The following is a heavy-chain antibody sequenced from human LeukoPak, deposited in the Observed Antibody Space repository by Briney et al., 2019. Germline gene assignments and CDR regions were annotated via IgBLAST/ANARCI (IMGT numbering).Heavy chain of an antibody. V-gene: IGHV4-34*01. CDR1: GFTFSIYW. D-gene: IGHD6-13*01. Sequence: GSLRLSCAASGFTFSIYWMSWVRQPPGKGVEWIGEINHSGSTNYNPSLKSRVTISVDTHKNQFSLKLSSVTAADTSVYYCARGYSSSWYSWLVFDYWGQGTLVTVSS. CDR3: ARGYSSSWYSWLVFDY. J-gene: IGHJ4*02. CDR2: INHSGST.